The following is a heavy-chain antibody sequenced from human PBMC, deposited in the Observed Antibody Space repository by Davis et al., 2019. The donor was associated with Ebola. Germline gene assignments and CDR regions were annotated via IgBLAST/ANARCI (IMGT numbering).Heavy chain of an antibody. D-gene: IGHD1-26*01. CDR2: INSDGSST. Sequence: GESLKISCAASKFTLSSYWMSWVRQAPGKGLVWVSRINSDGSSTSYADSVKGRFTISRDNAKNTLYLQMNSLRAEDTAVYYCHTGWELHYYYYGMDVWGQGTTVTVSS. J-gene: IGHJ6*02. CDR3: HTGWELHYYYYGMDV. CDR1: KFTLSSYW. V-gene: IGHV3-74*01.